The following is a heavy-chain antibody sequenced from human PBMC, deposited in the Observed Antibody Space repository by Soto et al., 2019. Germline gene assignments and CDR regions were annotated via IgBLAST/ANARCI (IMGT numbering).Heavy chain of an antibody. J-gene: IGHJ6*02. CDR3: AKRRGDHSNYSWGIDV. CDR2: ISYDGSHK. V-gene: IGHV3-30*18. D-gene: IGHD4-4*01. CDR1: RFTFSNYG. Sequence: QVQLVESGGGVVQPGRSLRLSCAASRFTFSNYGIHWVRQAPGKGLVWVTVISYDGSHKYYADSVKGRFTISRDNSKNTVYLEMNSLRDEDTAVYYCAKRRGDHSNYSWGIDVWGQGTTVTVSS.